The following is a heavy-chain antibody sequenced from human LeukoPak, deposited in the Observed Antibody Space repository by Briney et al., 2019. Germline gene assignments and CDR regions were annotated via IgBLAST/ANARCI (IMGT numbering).Heavy chain of an antibody. CDR2: ISGSGGST. CDR1: GFTFSCYA. CDR3: ATFPKYYYDSSGYYPSPFY. D-gene: IGHD3-22*01. V-gene: IGHV3-23*01. J-gene: IGHJ4*02. Sequence: GGSLRLSRAASGFTFSCYAMSWVRQAPGKGLEWVSAISGSGGSTYYADSVKGRFTISRDNSKNTLYLQMNSLRAEDTAVYYCATFPKYYYDSSGYYPSPFYWGQGTLVTVSS.